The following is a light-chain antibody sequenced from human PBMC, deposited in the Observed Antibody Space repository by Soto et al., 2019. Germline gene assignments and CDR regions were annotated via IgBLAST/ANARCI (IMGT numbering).Light chain of an antibody. J-gene: IGLJ1*01. Sequence: QGGLTHPAPLSRSPGQTITIPRTGTSSDVGGYNYVSWYQQRPGKVPRLMIYDVSNRPSGVSNRFSGSKSGNTASLTISGLQAEDEADYYCTSNTSSDTYVFGTGTKVTI. CDR3: TSNTSSDTYV. V-gene: IGLV2-14*01. CDR1: SSDVGGYNY. CDR2: DVS.